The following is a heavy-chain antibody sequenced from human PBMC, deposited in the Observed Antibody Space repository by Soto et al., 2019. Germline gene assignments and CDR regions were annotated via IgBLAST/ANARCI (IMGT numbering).Heavy chain of an antibody. D-gene: IGHD6-13*01. CDR1: GFTFSSYG. J-gene: IGHJ4*02. CDR3: AKDRDRIAAAESFDY. V-gene: IGHV3-30*18. CDR2: ISYDGSNK. Sequence: PGGSLRLSCAASGFTFSSYGMHWVRQAPGKGLEWVAVISYDGSNKYYADSVKGRFTISRDNSKNTLYLQMNSLRAEDTAVYYCAKDRDRIAAAESFDYWGQGTLVTSPQ.